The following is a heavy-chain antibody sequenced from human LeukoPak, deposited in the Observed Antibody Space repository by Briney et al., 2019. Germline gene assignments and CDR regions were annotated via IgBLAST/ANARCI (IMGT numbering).Heavy chain of an antibody. CDR3: ARGGYDFWSGAFDY. Sequence: PSETLSLTCTVSGGSISSYYWSWIRQPPGKGLEWIGYIYYSGSTNYNPSLKSRVTISVDTSKNQFSLKLSSVTAADTGVYYCARGGYDFWSGAFDYWGQGTLVTVSS. CDR1: GGSISSYY. D-gene: IGHD3-3*01. CDR2: IYYSGST. J-gene: IGHJ4*02. V-gene: IGHV4-59*01.